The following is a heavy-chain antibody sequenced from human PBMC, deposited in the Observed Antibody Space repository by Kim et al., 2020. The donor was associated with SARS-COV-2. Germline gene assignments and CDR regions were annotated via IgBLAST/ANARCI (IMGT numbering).Heavy chain of an antibody. V-gene: IGHV1-8*01. CDR3: ARGRTGIDY. Sequence: GNPGYAQKCQGRVTMTRNTSISTAYMELSSLRSEDTAVYYCARGRTGIDYWGQGTLVTVSS. J-gene: IGHJ4*02. CDR2: GNP.